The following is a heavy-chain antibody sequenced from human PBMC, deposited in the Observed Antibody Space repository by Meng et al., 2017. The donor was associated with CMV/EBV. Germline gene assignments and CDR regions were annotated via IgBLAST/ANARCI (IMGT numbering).Heavy chain of an antibody. CDR3: ASLTRSSSSKGFGY. Sequence: GESLKISCAASGFTFSSYAMSWVRQAPGKGLEWVSAISGSGGSTYYADSVKGRFTISRDNSKNTLYLQMNSLRAEDTAVYYCASLTRSSSSKGFGYWGQGTLVTVSS. J-gene: IGHJ4*02. CDR2: ISGSGGST. D-gene: IGHD6-13*01. V-gene: IGHV3-23*01. CDR1: GFTFSSYA.